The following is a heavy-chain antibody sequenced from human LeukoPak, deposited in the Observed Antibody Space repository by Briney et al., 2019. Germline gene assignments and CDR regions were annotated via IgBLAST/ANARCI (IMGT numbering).Heavy chain of an antibody. CDR3: AKDARRTSGWYFFDY. J-gene: IGHJ4*02. Sequence: GGSLRLSCAASGFAFSSQAMGWVRQAPGKGLEWVSVISDSGGITYYADSVKGRFTISRDNSKNTLFLQMNSLRAEETAVYFCAKDARRTSGWYFFDYWGQGTLVTVSS. CDR1: GFAFSSQA. D-gene: IGHD6-19*01. V-gene: IGHV3-23*01. CDR2: ISDSGGIT.